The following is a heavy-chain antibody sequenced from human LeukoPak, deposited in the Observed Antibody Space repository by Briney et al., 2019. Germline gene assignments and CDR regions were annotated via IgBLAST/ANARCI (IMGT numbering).Heavy chain of an antibody. CDR1: GYTFTGYY. V-gene: IGHV1-2*02. J-gene: IGHJ4*02. CDR3: ARVKTMIIVVSLSDY. Sequence: ASVKVSCKASGYTFTGYYMHWVRQAPGQGLEWMGWINPNSGGTNYAQKFQGGVTMTRDTSISTAFMELSRLTSDDTAVYYCARVKTMIIVVSLSDYWGQGTLVTVSS. CDR2: INPNSGGT. D-gene: IGHD3-22*01.